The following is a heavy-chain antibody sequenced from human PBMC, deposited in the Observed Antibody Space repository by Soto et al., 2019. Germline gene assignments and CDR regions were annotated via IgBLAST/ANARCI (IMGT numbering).Heavy chain of an antibody. CDR2: MNPNSGNT. J-gene: IGHJ5*02. CDR3: ARTQNVLLWFGELSPIVRFDP. D-gene: IGHD3-10*01. CDR1: GGTFSSYA. V-gene: IGHV1-8*02. Sequence: GASVKVSCKASGGTFSSYAISWVRQAPGQGLEWMGWMNPNSGNTGYAQKFQGRVTMTRNTSISTAYMELSSLRSEDTAVYYCARTQNVLLWFGELSPIVRFDPWGQGTLVTVSS.